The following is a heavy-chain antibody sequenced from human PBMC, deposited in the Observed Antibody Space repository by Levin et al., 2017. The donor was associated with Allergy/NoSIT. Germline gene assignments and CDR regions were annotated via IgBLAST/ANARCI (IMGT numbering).Heavy chain of an antibody. Sequence: SETLSLTCTVSGDSISSGAYYWSWIRQYPGKGLEYIGYISYSGTTFYSPSLKSRLTISIDTSKNQFSLKLSSVTAADTAVYYCARDRRGAGGRFDPWGQGTLVTVSS. CDR2: ISYSGTT. J-gene: IGHJ5*02. D-gene: IGHD4-23*01. CDR3: ARDRRGAGGRFDP. CDR1: GDSISSGAYY. V-gene: IGHV4-31*03.